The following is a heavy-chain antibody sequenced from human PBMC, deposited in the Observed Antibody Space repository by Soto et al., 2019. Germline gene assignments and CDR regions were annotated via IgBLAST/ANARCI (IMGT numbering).Heavy chain of an antibody. J-gene: IGHJ4*02. V-gene: IGHV3-23*01. CDR3: AKDSVDNGSGYGGFDY. CDR2: ISGSGCST. CDR1: GVTFSSYA. D-gene: IGHD1-26*01. Sequence: EVQLLESGGGLVQPGGSLRLSCAASGVTFSSYAMSWVRQAPGKGLEWVSAISGSGCSTYYADSVKGRFTISRANSKNTLSLQMNSLRAENTALYYCAKDSVDNGSGYGGFDYGGKRTLVTVS.